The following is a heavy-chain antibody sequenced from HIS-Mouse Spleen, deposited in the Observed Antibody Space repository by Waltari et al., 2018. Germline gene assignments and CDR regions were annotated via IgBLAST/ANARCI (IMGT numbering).Heavy chain of an antibody. CDR3: AREIPYSSSWYDWYFDL. D-gene: IGHD6-13*01. J-gene: IGHJ2*01. CDR1: GGSISSYS. CDR2: IYYSGST. V-gene: IGHV4-59*12. Sequence: QVQLQESGPGLVKPSETLSPTCTVSGGSISSYSWRWIRQPPGKGLEWIGYIYYSGSTNYNPSLKSRVTISVDTSKNQFSLKLSSVTAADTAVYYCAREIPYSSSWYDWYFDLWGRGTLVTVSS.